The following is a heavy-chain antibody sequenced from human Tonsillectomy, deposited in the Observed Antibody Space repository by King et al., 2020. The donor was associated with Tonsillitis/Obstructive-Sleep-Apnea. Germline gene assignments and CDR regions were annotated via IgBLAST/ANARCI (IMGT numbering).Heavy chain of an antibody. D-gene: IGHD4-17*01. J-gene: IGHJ4*02. Sequence: VQLVESGGGLVQPGGSLRLSCVVSGFTLSIYWMRWLRQAPGKGLEWVANIKEDGGEKYYAASVRGRFTISRDNAKKSLYLQMNGLRAEDTAVYYCASEIDYGDYGFDYWGQGTLVTVSS. V-gene: IGHV3-7*01. CDR1: GFTLSIYW. CDR3: ASEIDYGDYGFDY. CDR2: IKEDGGEK.